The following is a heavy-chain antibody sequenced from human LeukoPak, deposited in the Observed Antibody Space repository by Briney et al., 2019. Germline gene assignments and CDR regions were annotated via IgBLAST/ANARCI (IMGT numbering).Heavy chain of an antibody. V-gene: IGHV1-24*01. D-gene: IGHD6-19*01. CDR2: FDPEDGET. J-gene: IGHJ6*02. Sequence: ASVKVSCKVSGYTLTELSMHWVRQAPGKGLEWMGGFDPEDGETIYAQKFQGRVTMTRNTSISTAYMELSSLRSEDTAVYYCARALPYNSGWYIAYYYYYGMDVWGQGTTVTVSS. CDR3: ARALPYNSGWYIAYYYYYGMDV. CDR1: GYTLTELS.